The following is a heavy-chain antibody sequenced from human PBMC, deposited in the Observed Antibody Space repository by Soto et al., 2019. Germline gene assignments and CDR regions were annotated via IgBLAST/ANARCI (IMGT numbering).Heavy chain of an antibody. J-gene: IGHJ6*02. V-gene: IGHV4-4*02. CDR1: AGSISSSNW. CDR2: IYHSGST. D-gene: IGHD3-3*01. CDR3: ARVQDFWSGYYYYYYGMDV. Sequence: PSETLSLTCAVSAGSISSSNWWSWVRQPPGKGLEWIGEIYHSGSTNYNPSLKSRVTISVDKSKNQFSLKLSSVTAADTAVYYCARVQDFWSGYYYYYYGMDVWGQGTTVTVSS.